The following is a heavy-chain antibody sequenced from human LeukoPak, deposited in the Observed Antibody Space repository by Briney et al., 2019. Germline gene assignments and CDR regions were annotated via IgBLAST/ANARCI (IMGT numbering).Heavy chain of an antibody. CDR3: ARAGVEMATITRDDPGVIDY. CDR1: GYSFTSYW. Sequence: GESLKISCKGSGYSFTSYWIGWVRQMPGKGLEWMGIIYPGDSDTRYSPSFQGQVTISADESISTAYPQWSSLKASDTAMYYCARAGVEMATITRDDPGVIDYWGQGTLVTVSS. J-gene: IGHJ4*02. V-gene: IGHV5-51*01. CDR2: IYPGDSDT. D-gene: IGHD5-24*01.